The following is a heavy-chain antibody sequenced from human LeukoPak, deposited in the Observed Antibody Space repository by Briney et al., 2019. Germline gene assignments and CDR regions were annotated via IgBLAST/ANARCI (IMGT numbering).Heavy chain of an antibody. V-gene: IGHV3-30*18. Sequence: GGSLRLSCAASGFTFSNYGMHWVRQAPGKGLEWVAVISQSGGNKYYADSVKGRFTISRDDSKNTLYLEVNSLRPDDTAVYYCAKDPLGYSRSSPGDYWGQGTLVTVSS. CDR1: GFTFSNYG. D-gene: IGHD2-15*01. CDR3: AKDPLGYSRSSPGDY. J-gene: IGHJ4*02. CDR2: ISQSGGNK.